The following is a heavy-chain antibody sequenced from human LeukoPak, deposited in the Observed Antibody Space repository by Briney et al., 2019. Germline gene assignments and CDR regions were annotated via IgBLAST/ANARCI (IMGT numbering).Heavy chain of an antibody. Sequence: GGSLRLSCAASGFTFSSYGMHWVRQAPGKGLEWVAFIRYDENNKYYADSVKGRFTISRDNSKNTLYLQMNSLRAEDTAVYYCVRGATVTPGYFDYWGQGTLVTVSS. CDR2: IRYDENNK. V-gene: IGHV3-30*02. CDR1: GFTFSSYG. D-gene: IGHD4-11*01. CDR3: VRGATVTPGYFDY. J-gene: IGHJ4*02.